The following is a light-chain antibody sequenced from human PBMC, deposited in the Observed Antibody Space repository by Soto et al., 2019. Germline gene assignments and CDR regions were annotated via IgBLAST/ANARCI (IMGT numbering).Light chain of an antibody. J-gene: IGKJ1*01. CDR1: QSISSY. V-gene: IGKV1-5*01. Sequence: DIQMTQSPSSLSASVGDRVTITCRASQSISSYLNWYQQKPGKAPKLLISDASSFESGVPSRFSGSGSGTEFTLTISSLQPDDFATYYCQQYSSNSGTFGQGTKVDIK. CDR3: QQYSSNSGT. CDR2: DAS.